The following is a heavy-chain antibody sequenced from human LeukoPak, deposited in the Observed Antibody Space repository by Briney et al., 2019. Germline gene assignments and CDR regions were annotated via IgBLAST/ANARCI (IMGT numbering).Heavy chain of an antibody. CDR3: ARGGDYYDSSGHTF. V-gene: IGHV4-34*01. Sequence: PSETLSLTCAVYGGSFSGYYWSWIRQPPGKGLEWIGEINRSGSTNYNPSLKSRVTISVDTSKNQFSLKLSSVTAADTAVYYCARGGDYYDSSGHTFWGQGTLVTVSS. CDR2: INRSGST. D-gene: IGHD3-22*01. J-gene: IGHJ4*02. CDR1: GGSFSGYY.